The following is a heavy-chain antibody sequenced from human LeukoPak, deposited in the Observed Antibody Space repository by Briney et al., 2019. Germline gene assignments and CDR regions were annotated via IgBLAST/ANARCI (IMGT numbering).Heavy chain of an antibody. V-gene: IGHV4-34*01. D-gene: IGHD2-2*01. CDR2: INHSGST. CDR3: ARGGYCSSTSCYAFDI. CDR1: GGSFSGYY. J-gene: IGHJ3*02. Sequence: SETLSLTCAVYGGSFSGYYWSWIRQPPGKRLEWIGEINHSGSTNYNPSLKSRVTISVDTSKNQFSLKLSSVTAADTAVYYCARGGYCSSTSCYAFDIWGQGTMVTVSS.